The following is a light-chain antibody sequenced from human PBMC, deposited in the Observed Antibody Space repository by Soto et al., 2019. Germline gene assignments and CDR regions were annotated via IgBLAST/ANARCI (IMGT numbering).Light chain of an antibody. CDR1: SSNIGAGYD. CDR3: QSHDTSLSGSRV. Sequence: QSVLTQPPSVSGAPRQRVTISCTGSSSNIGAGYDVHWYQQLPGTAPKLLIYGNNNRPSGVPDRFSGSKSGTSASLAITGLLPEDEADYYCQSHDTSLSGSRVFGTGTKLTVL. J-gene: IGLJ1*01. CDR2: GNN. V-gene: IGLV1-40*01.